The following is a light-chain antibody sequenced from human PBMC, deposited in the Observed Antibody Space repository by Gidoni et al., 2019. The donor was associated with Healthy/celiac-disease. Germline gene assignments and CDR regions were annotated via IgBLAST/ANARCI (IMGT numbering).Light chain of an antibody. Sequence: IQKTQSPSSLSASGGDRVTIPCRASQSISSYVNWYQQKPGKAPKLLIYAASSLQSGVPSRFSGSGSWTVFTLTISSLQPEYFATYYCQQSYSTRFTFGPGTKVDIK. CDR3: QQSYSTRFT. CDR1: QSISSY. CDR2: AAS. V-gene: IGKV1-39*01. J-gene: IGKJ3*01.